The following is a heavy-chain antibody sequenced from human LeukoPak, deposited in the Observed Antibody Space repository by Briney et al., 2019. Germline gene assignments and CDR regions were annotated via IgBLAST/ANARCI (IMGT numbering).Heavy chain of an antibody. CDR3: ARDDSSQALDY. CDR2: IIPIFGTA. CDR1: GGTFSSYA. V-gene: IGHV1-69*06. Sequence: SVKVSCKASGGTFSSYAISWVRQAPGQGLEWTGGIIPIFGTANYAQKFQGRVTITADKSTSTAYMELSSLRSEDTAVYYCARDDSSQALDYWGQGTLVTVSS. D-gene: IGHD6-19*01. J-gene: IGHJ4*02.